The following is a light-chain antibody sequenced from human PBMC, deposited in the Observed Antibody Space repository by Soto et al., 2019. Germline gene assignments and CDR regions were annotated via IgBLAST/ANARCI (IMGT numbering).Light chain of an antibody. CDR1: QSISIY. J-gene: IGKJ5*01. CDR3: QQYNSWPPT. Sequence: MTQSPSSLSASTGDRVTITCRASQSISIYLAWYQQKPGQGPRLLIHGASTGATGIPARFSARGSGTEFTLTISSLQSEDFAVYYCQQYNSWPPTFGQGTRLEIK. CDR2: GAS. V-gene: IGKV3-15*01.